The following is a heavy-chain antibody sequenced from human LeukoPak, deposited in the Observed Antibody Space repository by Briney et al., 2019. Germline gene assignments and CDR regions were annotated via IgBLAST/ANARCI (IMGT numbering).Heavy chain of an antibody. Sequence: GGSLRLSCAASGFTFSSYSMNWVRQAPGKGLEWVSSISSSSSYIYYADSVKGRFTISRDNAKNSLYLQMNSLRAEDTAVYYCAREVYYYDSSGYPDFDYWGQGTLVTVSS. V-gene: IGHV3-21*01. D-gene: IGHD3-22*01. J-gene: IGHJ4*02. CDR2: ISSSSSYI. CDR3: AREVYYYDSSGYPDFDY. CDR1: GFTFSSYS.